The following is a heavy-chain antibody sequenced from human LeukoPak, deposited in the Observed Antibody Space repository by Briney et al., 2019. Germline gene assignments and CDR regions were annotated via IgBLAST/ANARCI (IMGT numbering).Heavy chain of an antibody. CDR2: ISAYNGNT. D-gene: IGHD3-10*01. CDR3: ARGEITMVRGVIRSYGMDV. J-gene: IGHJ6*02. V-gene: IGHV1-18*01. Sequence: ASVKVSCKASGYTFTSYGISWVRQAPGQGLEWMGWISAYNGNTNYAQKLQGRVTMTTDTSTSTAYMELRSLRSDDTAVYYCARGEITMVRGVIRSYGMDVWGQGTTVTVSS. CDR1: GYTFTSYG.